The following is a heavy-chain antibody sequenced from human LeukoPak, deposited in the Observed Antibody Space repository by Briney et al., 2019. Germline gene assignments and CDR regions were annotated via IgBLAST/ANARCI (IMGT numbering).Heavy chain of an antibody. CDR2: IYYSGST. J-gene: IGHJ5*02. Sequence: SETLSLTCTVSGGSISSYYWSWIRQPPGKGLEWIGYIYYSGSTNYNPSLKSRVTISVDTSKNQFSPKLSSVTAADTAVYYCARRGGGPNWFDPWGQGTLVTVSS. V-gene: IGHV4-59*08. D-gene: IGHD3-16*01. CDR1: GGSISSYY. CDR3: ARRGGGPNWFDP.